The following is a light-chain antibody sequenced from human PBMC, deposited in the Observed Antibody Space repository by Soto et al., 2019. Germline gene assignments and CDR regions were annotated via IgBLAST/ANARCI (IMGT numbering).Light chain of an antibody. CDR2: KAS. Sequence: DIQMTQSPSTLSASVGDRVTITCRASQTISSWLAWYQQKPGKAPKLLIYKASSLESGVPSRFSGGGSGTEFTLTISSLQPDDFATYYFQQYKSYSWTFGHGTKVEIK. J-gene: IGKJ1*01. CDR3: QQYKSYSWT. V-gene: IGKV1-5*03. CDR1: QTISSW.